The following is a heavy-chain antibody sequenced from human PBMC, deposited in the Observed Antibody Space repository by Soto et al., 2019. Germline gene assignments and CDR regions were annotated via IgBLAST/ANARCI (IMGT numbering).Heavy chain of an antibody. J-gene: IGHJ2*01. CDR1: GVPISSSSHY. Sequence: QMQLQESGPGLVKPSETLSLTCTVSGVPISSSSHYWGWIRQPPGKGLEWIGSIYYSGTTYYNPSLKSRVTISVDTSKNNFSLQLNSVTAADTAVYYCSRHEDGDFGVDWFFDLWGRGTLVSVSS. D-gene: IGHD4-17*01. CDR3: SRHEDGDFGVDWFFDL. CDR2: IYYSGTT. V-gene: IGHV4-39*01.